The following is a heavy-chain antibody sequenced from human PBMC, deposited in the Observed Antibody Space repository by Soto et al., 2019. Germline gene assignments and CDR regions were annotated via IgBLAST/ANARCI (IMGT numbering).Heavy chain of an antibody. J-gene: IGHJ4*02. Sequence: EVQLVESGGGLVQPGGSLRLSFAASGFTFSSYWMHWVRQAPGKGLVWVSRINSDGSSTSYADSVKGRFTISRDNAKNTLYLQMNSLRAEDTAVYYCARGGTAMVHYFDYWGQGTLVTVSS. CDR1: GFTFSSYW. CDR3: ARGGTAMVHYFDY. V-gene: IGHV3-74*01. CDR2: INSDGSST. D-gene: IGHD5-18*01.